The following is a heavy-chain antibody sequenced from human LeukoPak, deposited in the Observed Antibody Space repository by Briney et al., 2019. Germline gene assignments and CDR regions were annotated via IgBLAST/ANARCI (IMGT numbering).Heavy chain of an antibody. J-gene: IGHJ4*02. D-gene: IGHD3-22*01. V-gene: IGHV4-61*01. Sequence: SETLSLTCTVSGGSVSSGNYCWSWIRQPPGKGLEWIGYIYYSGSTNYNPSLKSRVTISVDTSKNQFSLKPSSVTAADTAVYYCARDPSGYFNYWGQGTLATVSS. CDR1: GGSVSSGNYC. CDR3: ARDPSGYFNY. CDR2: IYYSGST.